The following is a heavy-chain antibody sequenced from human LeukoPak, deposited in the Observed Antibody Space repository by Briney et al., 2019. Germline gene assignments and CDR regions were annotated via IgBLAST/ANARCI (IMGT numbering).Heavy chain of an antibody. CDR1: GFTFSSYS. J-gene: IGHJ5*02. V-gene: IGHV3-21*01. Sequence: PGGSLRLSCAASGFTFSSYSMNWVRQAPGKGLEWVSSISSSSSYIYYADSVKGRFTISRDNAKNSLYLQMNSLRAEDTAVYHCAREDSIAAANWFDPWGQGTLVTVSS. D-gene: IGHD6-13*01. CDR2: ISSSSSYI. CDR3: AREDSIAAANWFDP.